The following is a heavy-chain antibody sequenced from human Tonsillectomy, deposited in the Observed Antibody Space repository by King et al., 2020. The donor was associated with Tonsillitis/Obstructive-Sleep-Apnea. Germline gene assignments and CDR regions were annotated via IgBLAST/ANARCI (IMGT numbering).Heavy chain of an antibody. V-gene: IGHV1-69*09. Sequence: QLVQSGAEVKKPGSSVKVSCRASGGTFSTYAISWVRQAPGQGLEWMGRIIPILGITNYAQKFQGRVTITADKSTSTAYMELSSLRSEDTAVYYCAGVQNEYSSFNSYYYMDVWGKGTTVTVSS. J-gene: IGHJ6*03. D-gene: IGHD4-11*01. CDR3: AGVQNEYSSFNSYYYMDV. CDR1: GGTFSTYA. CDR2: IIPILGIT.